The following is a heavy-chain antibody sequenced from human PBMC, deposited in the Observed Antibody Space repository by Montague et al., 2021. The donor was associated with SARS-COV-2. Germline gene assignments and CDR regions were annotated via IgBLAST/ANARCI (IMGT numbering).Heavy chain of an antibody. V-gene: IGHV4-59*01. CDR3: VSGRDGSYSHFHF. CDR1: GVSINEYF. Sequence: SETLSLTCTVSGVSINEYFRTWIRQTPGKGLEWIGYIFFNRGPIHNASLKNRVTISLDTSKSQVSLRLTSVTAADTAVYFCVSGRDGSYSHFHFWGQGALVTVSS. D-gene: IGHD4-11*01. J-gene: IGHJ1*01. CDR2: IFFNRGP.